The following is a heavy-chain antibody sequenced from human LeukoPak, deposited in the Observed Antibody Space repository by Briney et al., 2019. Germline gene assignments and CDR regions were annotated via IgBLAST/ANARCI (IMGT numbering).Heavy chain of an antibody. V-gene: IGHV4-34*01. CDR1: GGSFSGYY. CDR2: VNHSGST. CDR3: ARFGGGIVGATEDD. Sequence: PSETLSLTCAVYGGSFSGYYWNWIRQPPGKGLEWLGEVNHSGSTNYNPSLKSRVTISVDRSKNQFSLKLSSVTAADTAVYYCARFGGGIVGATEDDWGQGTLVTVSS. D-gene: IGHD1-26*01. J-gene: IGHJ4*02.